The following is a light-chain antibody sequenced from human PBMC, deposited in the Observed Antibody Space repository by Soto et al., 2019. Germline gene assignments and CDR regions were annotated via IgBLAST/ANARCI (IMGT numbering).Light chain of an antibody. J-gene: IGKJ1*01. CDR1: QTVSSK. Sequence: EIVLTQSPATLSSSPGERATLSCRASQTVSSKLAWYQHKPGQAPRLLIYDTSNRATGIPARFSGSGSGTDFTLTISSLEPEDFAVYCCHQRKSWPRTFGQGTKVEIK. V-gene: IGKV3-11*01. CDR3: HQRKSWPRT. CDR2: DTS.